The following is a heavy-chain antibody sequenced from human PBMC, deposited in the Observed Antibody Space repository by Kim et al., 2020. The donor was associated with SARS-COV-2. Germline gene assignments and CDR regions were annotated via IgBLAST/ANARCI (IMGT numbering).Heavy chain of an antibody. J-gene: IGHJ6*02. CDR2: ISSSSSTI. CDR3: ARYVPAAMNYYYDYGMDV. V-gene: IGHV3-48*02. Sequence: GGSLRLSCAASGFTFSSYSTNWVRQAPGKGLEWVSYISSSSSTIYYADSVKGRFTISRDNAKNSLYLQMNSLRDEDTAVYYCARYVPAAMNYYYDYGMDVWGQGTTVTVSS. D-gene: IGHD2-2*01. CDR1: GFTFSSYS.